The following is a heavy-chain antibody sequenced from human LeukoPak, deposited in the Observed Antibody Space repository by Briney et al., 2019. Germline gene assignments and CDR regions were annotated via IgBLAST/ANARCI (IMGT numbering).Heavy chain of an antibody. J-gene: IGHJ4*02. CDR2: INPSGGSP. CDR3: ARGRVLTGYYGSFDY. D-gene: IGHD3-9*01. CDR1: GYTSTSYY. Sequence: ASVKVSCKASGYTSTSYYMHWVRQAPGQGLEWMGIINPSGGSPSYAQKFQGRVTMTRDTSTSTVYMELSSLISDDTAVYYCARGRVLTGYYGSFDYWGQGTLVTVSS. V-gene: IGHV1-46*01.